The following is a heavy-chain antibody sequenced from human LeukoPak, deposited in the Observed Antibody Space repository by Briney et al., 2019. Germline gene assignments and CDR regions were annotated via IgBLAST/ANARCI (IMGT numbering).Heavy chain of an antibody. CDR2: ISYDGSNK. D-gene: IGHD3-10*01. J-gene: IGHJ4*02. Sequence: GGSLRLSCAASGFTFSSYGMHWVRQAPGKGLEWVTLISYDGSNKYYADSVKGRFTISRDNSKSTLYLQMNNLRAEDTAVYYCARGPSKYYYGSGSYNLYFDYWGQGTLVTVSS. CDR1: GFTFSSYG. CDR3: ARGPSKYYYGSGSYNLYFDY. V-gene: IGHV3-30*03.